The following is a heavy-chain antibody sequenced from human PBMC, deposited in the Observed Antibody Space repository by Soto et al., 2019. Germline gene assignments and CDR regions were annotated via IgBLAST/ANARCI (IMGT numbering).Heavy chain of an antibody. CDR2: ISGSGSST. Sequence: EVQLLESGGGLVQPGGSLRLSCAASGFTFSSYAISWVRQAPGKGLEWVSAISGSGSSTYYADSVKGRFSISRDNSTNTLYLQMNSLQAEDTAVYYCANPLAVVVAAAFEYWGQGTLVSVSS. CDR1: GFTFSSYA. CDR3: ANPLAVVVAAAFEY. J-gene: IGHJ4*02. D-gene: IGHD2-15*01. V-gene: IGHV3-23*01.